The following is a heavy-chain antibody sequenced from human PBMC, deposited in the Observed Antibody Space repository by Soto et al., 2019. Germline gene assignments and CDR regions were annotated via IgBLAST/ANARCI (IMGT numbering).Heavy chain of an antibody. CDR2: ILVGGSP. D-gene: IGHD1-1*01. Sequence: GGSLRLSCAVSGFICSSYDMSWVRQTPGKGLEWVSTILVGGSPHYEDSVKGRFTISRDTSKNTVYLQMNSLTAGDTAVYYCAKATATSGGAFEIYGQGAMVTVSS. CDR1: GFICSSYD. CDR3: AKATATSGGAFEI. V-gene: IGHV3-23*01. J-gene: IGHJ3*02.